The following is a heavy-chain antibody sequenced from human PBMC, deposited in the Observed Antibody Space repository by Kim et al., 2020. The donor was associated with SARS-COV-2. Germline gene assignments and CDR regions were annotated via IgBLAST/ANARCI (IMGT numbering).Heavy chain of an antibody. CDR3: ARNFRRATVVTPFDY. V-gene: IGHV4-30-2*04. Sequence: PALKSRVTISVDTAKRQFSLKLSSVAAADTAVYYGARNFRRATVVTPFDYWGQGTLVTVSS. J-gene: IGHJ4*02. D-gene: IGHD4-17*01.